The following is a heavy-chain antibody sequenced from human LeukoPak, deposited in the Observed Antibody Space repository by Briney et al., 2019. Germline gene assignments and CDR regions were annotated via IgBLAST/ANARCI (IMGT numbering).Heavy chain of an antibody. CDR2: IRYDGSNK. J-gene: IGHJ4*02. Sequence: PGGSLRLSCAASGFTFSSYGMHWVRQAPGKGLEWVAFIRYDGSNKYYADSVKGRFTISRDNSKNTLYLQMNSLRAEDTAVYYCAREPDGYSSSWYSVGFDYWGQGTLVTVSS. CDR1: GFTFSSYG. V-gene: IGHV3-30*02. D-gene: IGHD6-13*01. CDR3: AREPDGYSSSWYSVGFDY.